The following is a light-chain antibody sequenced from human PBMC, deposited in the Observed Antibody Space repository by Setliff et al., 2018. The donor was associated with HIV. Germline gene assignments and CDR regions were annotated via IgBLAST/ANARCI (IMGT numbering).Light chain of an antibody. CDR2: DVN. Sequence: QSALTQPASVSGSPGQSITISCTGSATDVGNYESVSWYQHHPGEVPKLIIYDVNKRPSGVSDRFSGSKSDNTASLTISRLQAEDESDYYCCSYVENSRVFGGGTKVTVL. J-gene: IGLJ3*02. CDR1: ATDVGNYES. CDR3: CSYVENSRV. V-gene: IGLV2-23*02.